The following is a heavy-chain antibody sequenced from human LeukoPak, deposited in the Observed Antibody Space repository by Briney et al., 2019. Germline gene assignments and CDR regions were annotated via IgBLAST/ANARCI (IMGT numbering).Heavy chain of an antibody. D-gene: IGHD3-3*01. CDR3: ARGFSFDI. CDR1: GGSISSYY. V-gene: IGHV4-59*01. Sequence: ASETLSLTCTVSGGSISSYYWSWIRQPPGKGLEWIGYIYYSGSTNYNPSLKSRVTISVDTSKNQFSLKLSSVTAADTAVYYCARGFSFDIWGQGTMVTVSS. CDR2: IYYSGST. J-gene: IGHJ3*02.